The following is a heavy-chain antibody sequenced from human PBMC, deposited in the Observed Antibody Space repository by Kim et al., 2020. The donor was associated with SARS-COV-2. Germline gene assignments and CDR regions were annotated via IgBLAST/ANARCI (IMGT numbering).Heavy chain of an antibody. V-gene: IGHV5-51*01. D-gene: IGHD3-22*01. CDR3: ARQGYDSSGYYRGDY. CDR2: IYPGDSDT. CDR1: GYSFTSYW. Sequence: GESLKISCKGSGYSFTSYWIGWVRQMPGKGLEWMGIIYPGDSDTRYSPSFQGQVTISADKSISTAYLQWSSLKASDTAMYYCARQGYDSSGYYRGDYWGQGTLVTISS. J-gene: IGHJ4*02.